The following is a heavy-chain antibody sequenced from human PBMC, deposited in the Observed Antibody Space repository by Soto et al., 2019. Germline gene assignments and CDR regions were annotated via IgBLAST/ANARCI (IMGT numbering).Heavy chain of an antibody. V-gene: IGHV2-5*02. CDR1: GFSLSTSGVG. D-gene: IGHD4-4*01. CDR3: AHRPPYSNVFDY. J-gene: IGHJ4*02. Sequence: QITLKESGPTLVKPTQTLTLTCTFSGFSLSTSGVGVGWIRQPPGKALEWLALIYWDDDKRYSPSLKSRLTIXKVXSKNQVVLTMTNMDPVDTATYYCAHRPPYSNVFDYWGQGTLVTVSS. CDR2: IYWDDDK.